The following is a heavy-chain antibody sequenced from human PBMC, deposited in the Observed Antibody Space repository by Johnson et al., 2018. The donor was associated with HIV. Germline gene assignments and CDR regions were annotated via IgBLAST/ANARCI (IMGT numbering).Heavy chain of an antibody. V-gene: IGHV3-30*04. CDR2: ISYDGSKK. J-gene: IGHJ3*02. CDR3: AKELHPAGQWLACDI. Sequence: QVQLVESGGGVVQPGRSLRLSCAASKFTFSSYAMHWVRQAPGKGLEWVAVISYDGSKKYYADSVKGRFTISRDNSKNTLYLQMNSLRAEDTAVYYCAKELHPAGQWLACDIWGQGTMLTVSS. D-gene: IGHD6-19*01. CDR1: KFTFSSYA.